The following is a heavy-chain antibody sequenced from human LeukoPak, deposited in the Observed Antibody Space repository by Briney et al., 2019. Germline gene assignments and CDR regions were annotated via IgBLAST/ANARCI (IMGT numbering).Heavy chain of an antibody. CDR1: GFTFSSYG. V-gene: IGHV3-33*01. CDR3: ARERYSYGQHAFDY. Sequence: PGGSLRLSCAASGFTFSSYGMHWVRQAPGKGLERVAVIWYDGSNKYYADSVKGRFTISRDNSKNTLYLQMNSLRAEDTAVYYCARERYSYGQHAFDYWGQGTLVTVSS. J-gene: IGHJ4*02. CDR2: IWYDGSNK. D-gene: IGHD5-18*01.